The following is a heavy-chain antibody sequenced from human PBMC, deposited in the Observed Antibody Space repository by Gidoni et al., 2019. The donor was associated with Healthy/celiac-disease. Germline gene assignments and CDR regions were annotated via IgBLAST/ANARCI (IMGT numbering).Heavy chain of an antibody. V-gene: IGHV3-64D*08. D-gene: IGHD6-19*01. CDR2: ISSNGGST. CDR1: GFTFSSYA. Sequence: EVQLVESGGGLVQPGGSLRLSCSASGFTFSSYAMHWVRQAPGKGLEYVSAISSNGGSTYYADSVKGRFTISRDNSKNTLYLQMSSLRAEDTAVYYCVKGSSGWYGEGFDYWGQGTLVTVSS. J-gene: IGHJ4*02. CDR3: VKGSSGWYGEGFDY.